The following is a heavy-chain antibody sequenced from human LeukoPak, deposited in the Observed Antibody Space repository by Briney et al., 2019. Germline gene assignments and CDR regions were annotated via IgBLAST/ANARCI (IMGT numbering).Heavy chain of an antibody. V-gene: IGHV3-9*01. D-gene: IGHD6-13*01. CDR1: GFDFDDYA. CDR3: AKPYEQQLVPDAFDI. J-gene: IGHJ3*02. CDR2: ISWNSGSI. Sequence: PGRSLRLSCAASGFDFDDYAMHWVRQAPGKGLEWVSSISWNSGSIGYADSVKGRFTISRDNANNSLYLQMNSLRAEDTALYYCAKPYEQQLVPDAFDIWGQGTMVTVSS.